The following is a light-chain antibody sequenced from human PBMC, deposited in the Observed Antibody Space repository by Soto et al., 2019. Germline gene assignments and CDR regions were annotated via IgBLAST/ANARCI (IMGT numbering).Light chain of an antibody. CDR1: QDIGSS. Sequence: DIQMTQSPSSLSVSVGDRVTITCRASQDIGSSLGWFQQKPGKAPKSLIYAASTLQVGVPSRFSSSGSGTDFILTISSLQPEDFATYYCQQYNSWFPFTFGGGTKVEIK. CDR2: AAS. V-gene: IGKV1-16*01. J-gene: IGKJ4*02. CDR3: QQYNSWFPFT.